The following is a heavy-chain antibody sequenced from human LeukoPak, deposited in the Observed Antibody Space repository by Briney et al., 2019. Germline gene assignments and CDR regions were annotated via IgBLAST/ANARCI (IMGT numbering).Heavy chain of an antibody. CDR2: ISSSGDNT. D-gene: IGHD3-16*01. V-gene: IGHV3-23*01. J-gene: IGHJ4*02. CDR3: TIPGPGYADDAYYF. CDR1: GFTSSKLT. Sequence: QVRGSLCPSRAASGFTSSKLTMRGGCQAPGKGLEWVSAISSSGDNTYYADSVRGRFTIYRDNSKDTLYPQITNLRAVDTAMYYCTIPGPGYADDAYYFCGQGTLDTVSS.